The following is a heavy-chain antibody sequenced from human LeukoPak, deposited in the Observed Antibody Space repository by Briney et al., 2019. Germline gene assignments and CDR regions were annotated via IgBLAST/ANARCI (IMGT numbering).Heavy chain of an antibody. V-gene: IGHV4-4*07. J-gene: IGHJ4*02. CDR1: GGSISSYY. CDR2: IYTSGST. Sequence: SETLSLTCTVSGGSISSYYWGWIRQPAGKGLEWIGRIYTSGSTNYNPSLKSRVTMSVDTSKNQFSLKPSSVTAADTAVYYWARHVNPRHYDIYFDYWGQGSLVTVSS. CDR3: ARHVNPRHYDIYFDY. D-gene: IGHD3-9*01.